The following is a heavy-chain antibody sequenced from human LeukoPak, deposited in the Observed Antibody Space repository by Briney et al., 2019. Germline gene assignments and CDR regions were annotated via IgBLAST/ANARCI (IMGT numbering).Heavy chain of an antibody. CDR1: GFTFSNFA. J-gene: IGHJ4*02. V-gene: IGHV3-64*01. CDR3: ARGEGVDY. Sequence: GGSLRLSCAASGFTFSNFAIHWVRQAPGKGLEFVSGIRSTGDSTYYAISAKGRFTISRDNSKNTLYLQMVSLRAEDMAVYYCARGEGVDYWGQGTLVTVSS. D-gene: IGHD3-16*01. CDR2: IRSTGDST.